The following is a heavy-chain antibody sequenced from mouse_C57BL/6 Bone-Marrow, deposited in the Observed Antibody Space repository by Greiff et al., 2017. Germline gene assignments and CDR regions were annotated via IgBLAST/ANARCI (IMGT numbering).Heavy chain of an antibody. CDR2: ISYDGSN. J-gene: IGHJ2*01. CDR1: GYSITSGYY. CDR3: ARDRLGRFDY. Sequence: DVQLQESGPGLVKPSQSLSLTCSVTGYSITSGYYWNWIRQFPGNKLEWMGYISYDGSNNYNPSLKNRISITRDTSKNQFFLKLNSVTTEDTATYYCARDRLGRFDYWGQGTTLTVAS. V-gene: IGHV3-6*01. D-gene: IGHD1-2*01.